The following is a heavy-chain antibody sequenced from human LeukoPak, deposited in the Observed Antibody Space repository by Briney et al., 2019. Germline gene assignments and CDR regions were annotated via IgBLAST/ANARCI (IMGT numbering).Heavy chain of an antibody. CDR1: GGTFSSYA. CDR2: ISAYNGNT. CDR3: ARDRRGGRGWFDP. Sequence: ASVKVSCKASGGTFSSYAISWVRQAPGQGLEWMGWISAYNGNTNYAQKLQGRVTMTTDTSTSTAYMELRSLRSDDTAVYYCARDRRGGRGWFDPWGQGTLVTVSS. J-gene: IGHJ5*02. V-gene: IGHV1-18*01. D-gene: IGHD3-16*01.